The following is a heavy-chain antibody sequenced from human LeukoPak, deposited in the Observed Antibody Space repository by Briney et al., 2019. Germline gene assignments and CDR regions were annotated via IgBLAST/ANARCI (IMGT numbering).Heavy chain of an antibody. CDR3: ANDYYDRSGDYTVDY. CDR1: GFTFRDYA. V-gene: IGHV3-23*01. D-gene: IGHD3-22*01. CDR2: ISGSGATT. Sequence: GGSLRLSCAASGFTFRDYAMSWVRQAPGKGLEWVSVISGSGATTHYADSVKGRFTISRDNSKNTVYLQLNSLRAEDTAIYYCANDYYDRSGDYTVDYWGQGTLVTVSS. J-gene: IGHJ4*02.